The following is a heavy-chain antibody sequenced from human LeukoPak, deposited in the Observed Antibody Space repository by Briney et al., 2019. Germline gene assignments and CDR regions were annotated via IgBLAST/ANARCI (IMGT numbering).Heavy chain of an antibody. V-gene: IGHV3-23*01. CDR3: ARDRDRSIYDTPFPPDI. J-gene: IGHJ3*02. CDR2: ISGSGGST. D-gene: IGHD5-24*01. CDR1: GFTFSSYA. Sequence: PGGSLRLSCAASGFTFSSYAMSWVRQAPGKGLEWVSAISGSGGSTYYADSVKGRFTISRDNAKNSLYLQMNSLRAEDTAVYYCARDRDRSIYDTPFPPDIWGQGTMVTVSS.